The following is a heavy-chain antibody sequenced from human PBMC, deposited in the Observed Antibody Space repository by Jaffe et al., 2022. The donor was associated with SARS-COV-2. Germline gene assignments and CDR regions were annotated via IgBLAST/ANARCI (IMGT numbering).Heavy chain of an antibody. Sequence: QVQLVESGGGVVQPGRSLRLSCAASGFTFSSYGMHWVRQAPGKGLEWVAVISYDGSNKYYADSVKGRFTISRDNSKNTLYLQMNSLRAEDTAVYYCAKVLWSGLYYYYGMDVWGQGTTVTVSS. J-gene: IGHJ6*02. CDR2: ISYDGSNK. CDR3: AKVLWSGLYYYYGMDV. V-gene: IGHV3-30*18. D-gene: IGHD3-3*01. CDR1: GFTFSSYG.